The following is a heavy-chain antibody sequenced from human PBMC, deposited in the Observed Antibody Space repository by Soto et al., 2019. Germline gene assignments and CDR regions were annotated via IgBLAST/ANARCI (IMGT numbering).Heavy chain of an antibody. CDR1: GFTFSSYG. V-gene: IGHV3-30*03. D-gene: IGHD2-2*01. Sequence: QVQLVESGGGVVQPGRSLRLSCAASGFTFSSYGMHWVRQAPGKGLEWVAVISFDGVNFYYRESVEGRFTISRDNSKNTLYLQMNSLRAEDAAVYFCARDKNSYSTSWESFDYWGQGTLVTVSS. CDR3: ARDKNSYSTSWESFDY. J-gene: IGHJ4*02. CDR2: ISFDGVNF.